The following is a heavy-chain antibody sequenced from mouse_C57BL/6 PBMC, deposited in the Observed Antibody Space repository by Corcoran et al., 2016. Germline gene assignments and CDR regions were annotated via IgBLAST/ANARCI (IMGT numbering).Heavy chain of an antibody. J-gene: IGHJ1*03. CDR1: GYAFSSYW. Sequence: QVQLQQSGAELVKPGASVKISCKASGYAFSSYWMNWVKQRPGKGLEWIGQIYPGDGDTNYNGKFKGKATLTADKSSSTAYMQLSSLTSEDSAVYFCARVGYYYGSSYYWYFDVWGTGTTVTVSS. V-gene: IGHV1-80*01. CDR3: ARVGYYYGSSYYWYFDV. D-gene: IGHD1-1*01. CDR2: IYPGDGDT.